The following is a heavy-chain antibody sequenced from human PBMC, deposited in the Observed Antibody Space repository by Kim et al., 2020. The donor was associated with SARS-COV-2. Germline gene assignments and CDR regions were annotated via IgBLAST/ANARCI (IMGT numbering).Heavy chain of an antibody. Sequence: QKFQGRVTITADESTSTAYMELSSLRSEDTAVYYCAREDVDSSGPKHFDYWGQGTLVTVSS. J-gene: IGHJ4*02. D-gene: IGHD3-22*01. V-gene: IGHV1-69*01. CDR3: AREDVDSSGPKHFDY.